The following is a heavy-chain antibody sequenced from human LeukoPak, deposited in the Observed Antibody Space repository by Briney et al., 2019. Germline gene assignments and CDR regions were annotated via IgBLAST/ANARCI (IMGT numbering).Heavy chain of an antibody. V-gene: IGHV3-74*01. J-gene: IGHJ4*02. CDR3: ARDAPDYGDYPSLYYFDY. CDR2: INSDGSST. D-gene: IGHD4-17*01. Sequence: PGGSLRLSCAASGFTFSSYWMHWVRQAPGKGLVWVSRINSDGSSTSYADSVKGRFTISRDNAKNTLYLQMNSLRAEDTAVYYCARDAPDYGDYPSLYYFDYWGQGTLVTVSS. CDR1: GFTFSSYW.